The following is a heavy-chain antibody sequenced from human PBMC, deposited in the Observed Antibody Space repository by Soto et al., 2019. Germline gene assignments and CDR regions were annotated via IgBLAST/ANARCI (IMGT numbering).Heavy chain of an antibody. CDR3: ASDRIAARPGYYYGMDV. Sequence: LSLTCTVSGGSVSSGSYYWSWIRQPPGKGLEWIGYIYYSGSTNYNPSLKSRVTISVDTSKNQFSLKLSSVTAADTAVYYCASDRIAARPGYYYGMDVWGQGTTVTVSS. CDR2: IYYSGST. V-gene: IGHV4-61*01. J-gene: IGHJ6*02. D-gene: IGHD6-6*01. CDR1: GGSVSSGSYY.